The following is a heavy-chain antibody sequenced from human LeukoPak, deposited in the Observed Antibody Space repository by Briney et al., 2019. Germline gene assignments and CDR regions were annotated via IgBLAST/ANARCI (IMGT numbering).Heavy chain of an antibody. J-gene: IGHJ6*03. CDR1: GGSISSSSYY. V-gene: IGHV4-39*07. CDR2: INHSGST. Sequence: PSETLSLTCTVSGGSISSSSYYWSWIRQPPGKGLEWIGEINHSGSTNYNPSLKSRVTISVDTSKNQFSLKLSSVTAADTAVYYCARLVGARRISIVGAIGYYYYYMDVWGKGTTVTISS. D-gene: IGHD1-26*01. CDR3: ARLVGARRISIVGAIGYYYYYMDV.